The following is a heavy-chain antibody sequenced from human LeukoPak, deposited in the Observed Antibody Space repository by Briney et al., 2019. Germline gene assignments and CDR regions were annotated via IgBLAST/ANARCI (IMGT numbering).Heavy chain of an antibody. CDR1: GGSISSSSYY. V-gene: IGHV4-39*07. J-gene: IGHJ6*03. Sequence: SETLSLTCTVSGGSISSSSYYWGWIHQPPGKGLEWIGSIYYSGSTYYNPSLKSRVTISVDRSKNQFSLRLSSVTAADTAVYYCAKTSEPRGYYYYMDVWGKGTTVTVSS. CDR3: AKTSEPRGYYYYMDV. CDR2: IYYSGST. D-gene: IGHD3-10*01.